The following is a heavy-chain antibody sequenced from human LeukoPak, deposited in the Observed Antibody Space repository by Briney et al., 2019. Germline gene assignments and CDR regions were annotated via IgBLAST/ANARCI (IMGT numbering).Heavy chain of an antibody. CDR1: GGSISSGGYY. V-gene: IGHV4-61*08. CDR3: ARDSGSPYYFDY. Sequence: SETLSLTCTVSGGSISSGGYYWSWIRQHPGKGLEWIGYIYYSGSTNYNPSLKSRVTISVDTSKNQFSLKLSSVTAADTAVYYCARDSGSPYYFDYWGQGTLVTVSS. J-gene: IGHJ4*02. D-gene: IGHD1-26*01. CDR2: IYYSGST.